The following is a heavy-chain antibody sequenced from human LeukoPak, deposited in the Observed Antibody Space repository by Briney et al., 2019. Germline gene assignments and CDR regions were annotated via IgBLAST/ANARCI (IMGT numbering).Heavy chain of an antibody. D-gene: IGHD3-10*01. J-gene: IGHJ5*02. CDR2: IGSSGSTI. CDR3: ARDEYYYGSGSYPNWFDP. CDR1: GFTFSTYE. V-gene: IGHV3-48*03. Sequence: PGGSLRLSCEASGFTFSTYEMNWVRQTPGKGLEWVSCIGSSGSTIYYADSVKGRFTISRDNGKNSLYLHMNSLRAEDTAVYYCARDEYYYGSGSYPNWFDPWGQGTLVTVSS.